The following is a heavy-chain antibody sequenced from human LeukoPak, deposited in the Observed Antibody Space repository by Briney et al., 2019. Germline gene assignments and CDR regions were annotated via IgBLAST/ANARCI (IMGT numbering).Heavy chain of an antibody. CDR2: IKPDSGAT. CDR3: ARDHDYGPDY. J-gene: IGHJ4*02. CDR1: GYTFTVHY. V-gene: IGHV1-2*02. D-gene: IGHD4/OR15-4a*01. Sequence: GESLKLSCKASGYTFTVHYLHWPRQAPGQGLEWMGWIKPDSGATNFAHNFQGRVTMTSDTSINTAYMELSSLTSDDTAMYYCARDHDYGPDYWGRGTLVTVSA.